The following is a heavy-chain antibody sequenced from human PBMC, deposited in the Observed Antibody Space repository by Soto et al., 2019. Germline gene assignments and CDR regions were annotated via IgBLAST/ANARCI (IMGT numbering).Heavy chain of an antibody. Sequence: ASVKVSCKASGYSFSSYGISWLRQAPGQGLEWMGWISGYNGNTNYAQKLQGRVTMTTDTSTRRAYMELRSLRSDDTAVYYCARDRYFYGSGSLSRNFYGRDVWGQGTTVTVSS. CDR3: ARDRYFYGSGSLSRNFYGRDV. CDR2: ISGYNGNT. D-gene: IGHD3-10*01. J-gene: IGHJ6*02. V-gene: IGHV1-18*01. CDR1: GYSFSSYG.